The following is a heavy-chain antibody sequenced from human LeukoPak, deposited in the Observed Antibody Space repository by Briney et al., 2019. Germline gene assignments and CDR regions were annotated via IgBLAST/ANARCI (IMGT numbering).Heavy chain of an antibody. V-gene: IGHV4-59*01. CDR1: GGSISSYY. Sequence: PSETLSLTCTVSGGSISSYYWSWLRQPPGKGLEWIGYIYYSGSTNYNPSLKSRVTISVDTSKNQFPLKLSSVTAADTAVYYCARVERLLWYYFDYWGQGTLVTVSS. CDR2: IYYSGST. D-gene: IGHD3-10*01. J-gene: IGHJ4*02. CDR3: ARVERLLWYYFDY.